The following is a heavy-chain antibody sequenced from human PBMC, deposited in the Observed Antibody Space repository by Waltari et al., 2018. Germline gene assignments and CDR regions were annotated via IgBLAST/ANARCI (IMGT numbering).Heavy chain of an antibody. CDR2: INHSGST. CDR1: GGSFSGYY. CDR3: ARKWGGYSNYGTNYYGMDV. D-gene: IGHD4-4*01. Sequence: QVQLQQWGAGLLKPSETLSLTCAVYGGSFSGYYWSWIRQPPGKGLEWIGEINHSGSTNCHPSLKLRVTISVDTSKTQFSLKLSSVTAADTAVYYCARKWGGYSNYGTNYYGMDVWGQGTTVTVSS. V-gene: IGHV4-34*01. J-gene: IGHJ6*02.